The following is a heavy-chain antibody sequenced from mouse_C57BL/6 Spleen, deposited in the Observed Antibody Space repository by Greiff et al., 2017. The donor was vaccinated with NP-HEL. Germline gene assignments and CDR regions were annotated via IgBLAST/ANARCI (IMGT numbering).Heavy chain of an antibody. CDR1: GYTFTSYW. CDR3: ARSQATMVTTRAWLAY. CDR2: IDPSDSET. D-gene: IGHD2-2*01. Sequence: VQLQQPGAELVRPGSSVKLSCKASGYTFTSYWMHWVKQRPIQGLEWIGNIDPSDSETHYNQKFKDKATLTVDKSSSTAYMQLSSLTSEDSAVYYCARSQATMVTTRAWLAYWGQGTLVTVSA. J-gene: IGHJ3*01. V-gene: IGHV1-52*01.